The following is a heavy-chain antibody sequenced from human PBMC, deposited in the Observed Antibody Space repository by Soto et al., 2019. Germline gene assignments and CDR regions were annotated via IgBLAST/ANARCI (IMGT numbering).Heavy chain of an antibody. CDR2: ISSSSSYT. V-gene: IGHV3-11*06. CDR1: GFTFSDYY. D-gene: IGHD3-10*01. J-gene: IGHJ5*02. CDR3: ARTYYYGSGSYPTGVASWFDP. Sequence: GESLKISCAASGFTFSDYYMSWIRQAPGKGLEWVSYISSSSSYTNYADSVKGRFTISRDNAKNSLYLQMNSLRAEDTAVYYCARTYYYGSGSYPTGVASWFDPWGQGTLVTVSS.